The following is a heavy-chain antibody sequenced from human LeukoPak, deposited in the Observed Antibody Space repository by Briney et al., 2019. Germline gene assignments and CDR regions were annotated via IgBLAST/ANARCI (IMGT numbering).Heavy chain of an antibody. J-gene: IGHJ4*02. CDR1: GFTFDDYG. CDR3: TTDYYDYVWGSYRPDY. CDR2: IKSKTDGETT. V-gene: IGHV3-15*01. Sequence: GGSLRLSCAASGFTFDDYGMSWVRQAPGRGLEWVARIKSKTDGETTDYAAPVKGRFTISRDDSKNTLYLQMNSLKTEDTAVYYCTTDYYDYVWGSYRPDYWGQGTLVTVSS. D-gene: IGHD3-16*02.